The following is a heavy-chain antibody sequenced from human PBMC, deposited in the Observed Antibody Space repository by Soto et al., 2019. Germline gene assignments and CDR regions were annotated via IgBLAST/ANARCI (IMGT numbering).Heavy chain of an antibody. Sequence: SETLSLTCTVSGGSISSYYWSWIRQPPGKGLEWIGYIYHSGSTYYNPSLKSRVTISVDRSKNQFSLKLSSVTAADTAVYYCARGVEDYYDSSGYLDYWGQGTLVTVSS. CDR1: GGSISSYY. CDR2: IYHSGST. D-gene: IGHD3-22*01. J-gene: IGHJ4*02. V-gene: IGHV4-59*12. CDR3: ARGVEDYYDSSGYLDY.